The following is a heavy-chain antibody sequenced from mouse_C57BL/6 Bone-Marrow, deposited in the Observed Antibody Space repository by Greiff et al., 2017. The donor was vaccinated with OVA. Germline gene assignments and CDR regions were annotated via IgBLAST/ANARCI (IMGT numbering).Heavy chain of an antibody. CDR1: GFNIKDDY. J-gene: IGHJ2*01. CDR2: IDPENGDT. V-gene: IGHV14-4*01. CDR3: TTEGENY. Sequence: DVKLVESGAELVRPGASVKLSCTASGFNIKDDYMHWVKQRPEQGLEWIGWIDPENGDTEYASKFQGKATITADTSSNTAYLQLSSLTSEDTAVYYCTTEGENYWGQGTTLTVSS.